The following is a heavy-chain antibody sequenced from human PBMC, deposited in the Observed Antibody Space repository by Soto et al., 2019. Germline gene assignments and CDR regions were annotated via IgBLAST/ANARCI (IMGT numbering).Heavy chain of an antibody. D-gene: IGHD3-3*01. CDR1: GFTFSSYW. Sequence: LRLSCAASGFTFSSYWMHWVRQAPGKGLVWVSRINSDGSSTSYADSVKGRFTISRDNAKNTLYLQMNSLRAEDTAVYYCARDQGYDFWSGYYNTPPPFAYWGQGTLVTVSS. J-gene: IGHJ4*02. CDR3: ARDQGYDFWSGYYNTPPPFAY. V-gene: IGHV3-74*01. CDR2: INSDGSST.